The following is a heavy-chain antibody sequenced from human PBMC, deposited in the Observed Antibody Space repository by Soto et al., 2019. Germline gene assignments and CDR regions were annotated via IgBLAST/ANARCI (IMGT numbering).Heavy chain of an antibody. Sequence: SETLSLTCTVSGGSISSYYWSWIRQPPGKGLEWIGYIYYSGSTNYNPSLKSRVTISVDTSKNQFSLKLSSVIAADTAVYYCARSPGSSWLPIDYWGQGTLVTVSS. D-gene: IGHD6-13*01. CDR3: ARSPGSSWLPIDY. J-gene: IGHJ4*02. CDR2: IYYSGST. CDR1: GGSISSYY. V-gene: IGHV4-59*08.